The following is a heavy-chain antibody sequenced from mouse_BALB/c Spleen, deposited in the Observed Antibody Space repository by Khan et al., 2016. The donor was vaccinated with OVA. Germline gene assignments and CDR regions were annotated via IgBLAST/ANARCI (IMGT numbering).Heavy chain of an antibody. CDR2: INPNNGGT. Sequence: QVQLKQSGAELVKPGASVKLSCKASGYTFTSYYMYWVKQRLGQGLEWIGEINPNNGGTNYNEKFKSKATLTVDKSSSTAYMQLSSLTSEDSAVYYCTRSGYGSFAFWGQGTLVTVSA. CDR3: TRSGYGSFAF. CDR1: GYTFTSYY. D-gene: IGHD2-2*01. J-gene: IGHJ3*01. V-gene: IGHV1S81*02.